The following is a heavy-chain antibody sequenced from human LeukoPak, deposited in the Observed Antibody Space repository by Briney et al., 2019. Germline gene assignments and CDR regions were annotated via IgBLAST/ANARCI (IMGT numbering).Heavy chain of an antibody. CDR3: ARLAESKVYGTGVYDY. Sequence: PSETLSLTCAVYGGSFSGYYWSWIRQPPGKGLEWIGEINHSGSTNYNPSLKSRVTISIDTSKNQFSLKLTSVTAADTAVYYCARLAESKVYGTGVYDYWGQGILVTVSS. D-gene: IGHD3-10*01. CDR1: GGSFSGYY. CDR2: INHSGST. J-gene: IGHJ4*02. V-gene: IGHV4-34*01.